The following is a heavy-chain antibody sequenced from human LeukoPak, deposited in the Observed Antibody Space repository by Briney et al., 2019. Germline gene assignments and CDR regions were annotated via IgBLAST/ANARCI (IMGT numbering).Heavy chain of an antibody. V-gene: IGHV1-8*03. J-gene: IGHJ5*02. Sequence: ASVKVSCKASGSTFSSYAISWVRQATGQGLEWMGWMNPNSGNTGYAQKFQGRVTITRNTSISTAYMELSSLRSEDTAVYYCARDDFVFDPWGQGTLVTVSS. CDR1: GSTFSSYA. CDR3: ARDDFVFDP. CDR2: MNPNSGNT. D-gene: IGHD3-3*01.